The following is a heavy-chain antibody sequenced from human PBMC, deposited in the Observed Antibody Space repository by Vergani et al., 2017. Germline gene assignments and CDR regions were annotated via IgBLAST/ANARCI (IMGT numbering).Heavy chain of an antibody. Sequence: EVQLLESGGGLVQPGESLRLSCAASGFTFSSYAMSWVRQAPGKGLEWVSAISGSGGSTYYADSVKGRFTISRDNSKNTLYLQMNSLRAEDTAVYYCAKEIGVVVVVAATPYYFDYWGQGTLVTVSS. CDR1: GFTFSSYA. J-gene: IGHJ4*02. D-gene: IGHD2-15*01. V-gene: IGHV3-23*01. CDR2: ISGSGGST. CDR3: AKEIGVVVVVAATPYYFDY.